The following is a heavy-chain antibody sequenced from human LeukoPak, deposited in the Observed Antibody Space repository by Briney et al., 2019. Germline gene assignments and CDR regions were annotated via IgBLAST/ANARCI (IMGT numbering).Heavy chain of an antibody. CDR2: IIPILGIA. Sequence: ASVKVSCKASGGTFSSYAISWVRQAPGQGLEWMGRIIPILGIANYARKFQGRVTITADKSTSTAYMELSSLRSEDTAVYYCARKSVLYSSGWYYFDYWGQGTLVTVSS. CDR3: ARKSVLYSSGWYYFDY. J-gene: IGHJ4*02. V-gene: IGHV1-69*04. D-gene: IGHD6-19*01. CDR1: GGTFSSYA.